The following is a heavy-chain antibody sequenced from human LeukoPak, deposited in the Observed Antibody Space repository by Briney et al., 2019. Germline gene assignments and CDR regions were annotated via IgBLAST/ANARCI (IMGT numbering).Heavy chain of an antibody. Sequence: PGGSLRLSCAASGFTFSSYGMHWVRQAPGKGLEWVAFIRYDGSNKYYADSVKGRFTISRDNSKNTLYLQMNSLRAEDTAVYYCAKDGSWNEAGPFDYWGQGTLVTVSS. CDR2: IRYDGSNK. CDR1: GFTFSSYG. D-gene: IGHD1-1*01. V-gene: IGHV3-30*02. J-gene: IGHJ4*02. CDR3: AKDGSWNEAGPFDY.